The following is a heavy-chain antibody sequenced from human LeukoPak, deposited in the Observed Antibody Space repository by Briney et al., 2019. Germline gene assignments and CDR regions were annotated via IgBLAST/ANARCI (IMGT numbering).Heavy chain of an antibody. CDR2: IYYSGST. D-gene: IGHD3-16*02. J-gene: IGHJ3*02. CDR1: GGSISSGSYY. V-gene: IGHV4-61*01. CDR3: ARHVWGSYRPMKAFDI. Sequence: PSETLSLTCTVSGGSISSGSYYWSWIRQPPGKGLEWIGYIYYSGSTNYNPSLKSRDTISVDTSKNQFSLKLSSVTAADTAVYYCARHVWGSYRPMKAFDIWGQGAMVTVSS.